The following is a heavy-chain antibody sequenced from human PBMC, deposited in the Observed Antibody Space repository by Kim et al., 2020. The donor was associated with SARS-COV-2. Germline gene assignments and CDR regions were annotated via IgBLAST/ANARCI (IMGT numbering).Heavy chain of an antibody. J-gene: IGHJ6*02. CDR1: GYSFTRSW. Sequence: GESLKISCKGSGYSFTRSWIAWVRQMPGKGLEWMGIIYPDDSDTRYSPSFQGQVTISADKSISTAYLQWSSLKASDTAIYYCARQGGGDYYYYGMDVWGQGTTVTVS. CDR3: ARQGGGDYYYYGMDV. V-gene: IGHV5-51*01. D-gene: IGHD3-16*01. CDR2: IYPDDSDT.